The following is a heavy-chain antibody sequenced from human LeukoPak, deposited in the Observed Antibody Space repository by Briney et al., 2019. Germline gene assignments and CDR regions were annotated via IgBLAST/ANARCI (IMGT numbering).Heavy chain of an antibody. D-gene: IGHD3-9*01. CDR1: GFTFSSYA. J-gene: IGHJ3*02. V-gene: IGHV3-30-3*02. Sequence: GRSLRLSCAASGFTFSSYAMHWVRQAPGKGLEWVAVISYDGSNKYYADSVKGRFTISRDNSKNTLYLQMNSLRAEDTAVYYCANEYFDWLPRAFDIWGQGTMVTVSS. CDR2: ISYDGSNK. CDR3: ANEYFDWLPRAFDI.